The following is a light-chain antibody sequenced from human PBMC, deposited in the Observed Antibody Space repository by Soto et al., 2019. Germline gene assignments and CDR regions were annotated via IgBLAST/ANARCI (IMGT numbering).Light chain of an antibody. J-gene: IGKJ4*01. V-gene: IGKV3-11*02. CDR2: DAS. CDR3: QQRSTWHPLS. CDR1: QSVGSY. Sequence: EIVVTQSPATLSLSPGERATLSCRTSQSVGSYLAWYQKKPGKAPRLLIYDASNRATGIPARFSGSGSGRDFTLTISGLEPEDFAVYYCQQRSTWHPLSFGGGTQVEIK.